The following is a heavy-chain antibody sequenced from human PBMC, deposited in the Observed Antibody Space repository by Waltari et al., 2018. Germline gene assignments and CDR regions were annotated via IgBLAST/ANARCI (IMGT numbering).Heavy chain of an antibody. D-gene: IGHD6-19*01. Sequence: QVQLVQSGAEVKKPGSSVKVSCKASGGTFSSYAISWVRQAPGQGLEWMGRIIPICGTANYAQKVQGRVPSTADNSTSAASMELSSLRSEGTAVSYCARADRALGYSSAWGNWFDRCGQGTLAIVSS. CDR3: ARADRALGYSSAWGNWFDR. J-gene: IGHJ5*02. CDR1: GGTFSSYA. CDR2: IIPICGTA. V-gene: IGHV1-69*08.